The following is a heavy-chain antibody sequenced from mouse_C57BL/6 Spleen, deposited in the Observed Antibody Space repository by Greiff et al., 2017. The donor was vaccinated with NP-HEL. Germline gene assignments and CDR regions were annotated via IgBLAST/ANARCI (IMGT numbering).Heavy chain of an antibody. CDR3: ARQDGSRIEGYFDV. CDR1: GYTFTSYD. Sequence: QVQLQQSGPELVKPGASVKLSCKASGYTFTSYDINWVKQRPRQGLEWIGWINPSDGSTKYNEKFKGKATLTVDTSSSTAYMELHSLTSEDSAVYFCARQDGSRIEGYFDVWGTGTTVTVSS. V-gene: IGHV1-85*01. D-gene: IGHD1-1*01. J-gene: IGHJ1*03. CDR2: INPSDGST.